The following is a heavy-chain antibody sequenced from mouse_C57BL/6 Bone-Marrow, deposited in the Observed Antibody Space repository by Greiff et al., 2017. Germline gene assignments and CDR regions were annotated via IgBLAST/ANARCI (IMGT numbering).Heavy chain of an antibody. J-gene: IGHJ3*01. CDR2: IYPGSGST. D-gene: IGHD1-1*01. CDR1: GYTFTSYW. CDR3: ARYGSSYWFAY. V-gene: IGHV1-55*01. Sequence: QVHVKQPGAELVKPGASVKMSCKASGYTFTSYWITWVKQRPGQGLEWIGDIYPGSGSTNYNEKFKSKATLTVDTSSSTAYMQLSSLTSEDSAVYYCARYGSSYWFAYWGQGTLVTVSA.